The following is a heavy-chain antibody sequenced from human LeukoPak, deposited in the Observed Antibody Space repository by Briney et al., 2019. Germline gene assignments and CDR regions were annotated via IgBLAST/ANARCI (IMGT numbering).Heavy chain of an antibody. D-gene: IGHD2-15*01. CDR2: IYYSGST. J-gene: IGHJ4*02. CDR1: GGSISSSSYY. V-gene: IGHV4-39*07. Sequence: SETLSLTCTVSGGSISSSSYYWGWIRQPPGKGLEWIGSIYYSGSTYYNPSLKSRVTISVDTSKNQFSLKLSSVTAADTAVYYCAREGGGGSKYCSGGSCYFDYWGQGTLVTVSS. CDR3: AREGGGGSKYCSGGSCYFDY.